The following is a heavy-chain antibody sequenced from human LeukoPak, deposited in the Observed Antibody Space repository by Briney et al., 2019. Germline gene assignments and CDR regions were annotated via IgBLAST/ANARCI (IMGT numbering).Heavy chain of an antibody. CDR2: ISTIGNTM. CDR3: ARERITFGRVIVPNYFDS. CDR1: GFTFSDYY. J-gene: IGHJ4*02. V-gene: IGHV3-11*04. Sequence: NPGGSLRLSCAAYGFTFSDYYMSWIRQAPGKGLEWLSYISTIGNTMYHADSVKGRFTISRDNAKNSLYLEMNSLRAEDTAVYYCARERITFGRVIVPNYFDSWGQGTLVTVSS. D-gene: IGHD3-16*02.